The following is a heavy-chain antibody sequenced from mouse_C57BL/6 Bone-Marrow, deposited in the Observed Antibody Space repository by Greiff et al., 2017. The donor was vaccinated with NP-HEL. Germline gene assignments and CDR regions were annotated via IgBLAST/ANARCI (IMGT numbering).Heavy chain of an antibody. D-gene: IGHD1-1*01. J-gene: IGHJ4*01. CDR2: IYPGGGYT. V-gene: IGHV1-63*01. Sequence: QVQLQQSGAELVRPGTSVKMSCKASGYTFTNYWIGWAKQRPGHGLEWIGDIYPGGGYTKYNEKFKGKATLTADKSSSTAYMQFSSLTSEDSAIYYCARLITTDYYAMDYWGQGTSVTVSS. CDR1: GYTFTNYW. CDR3: ARLITTDYYAMDY.